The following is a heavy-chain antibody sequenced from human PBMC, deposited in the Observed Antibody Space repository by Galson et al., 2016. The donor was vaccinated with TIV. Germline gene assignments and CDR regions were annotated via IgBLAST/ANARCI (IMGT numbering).Heavy chain of an antibody. CDR3: VRAPGYAGYSYGYFDS. CDR1: GSSFTSNW. D-gene: IGHD5-18*01. CDR2: MYPADSDT. Sequence: QSGAEVKKPGESLKISCKLSGSSFTSNWIGWVRQMPGKGLEWMGIMYPADSDTRYSPSFEGQVTISADKSTSTAYLQWSSLKAADTGMYYCVRAPGYAGYSYGYFDSWGQGTLVTVSS. J-gene: IGHJ4*02. V-gene: IGHV5-51*03.